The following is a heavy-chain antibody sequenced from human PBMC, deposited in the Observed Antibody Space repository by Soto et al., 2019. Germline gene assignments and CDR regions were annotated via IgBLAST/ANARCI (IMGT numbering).Heavy chain of an antibody. V-gene: IGHV4-4*02. CDR3: ARGATPMVLSPHHS. CDR2: IYHSGST. Sequence: SETLSLTCAVSGVSISSSNWWSWVRQPPGKGLEWIGEIYHSGSTNYNPSLKSRVTISVDKSKNQFSLKLNSVTAADTAVYYCARGATPMVLSPHHSWGQGTLVTVSS. J-gene: IGHJ4*02. CDR1: GVSISSSNW. D-gene: IGHD5-18*01.